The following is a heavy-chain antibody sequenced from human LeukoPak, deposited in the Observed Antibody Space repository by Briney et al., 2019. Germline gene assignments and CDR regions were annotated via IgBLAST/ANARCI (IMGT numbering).Heavy chain of an antibody. Sequence: SETLSLTCTVSRGSTSTYYWSWIRQPAGKGLEWIGRIYPSGNTNFNPSLMSRVTMSIDTSKNQFSLKLSSVTAADTAVYYCAITRWGQPPIFNFDYWGQGTLVTVSS. CDR3: AITRWGQPPIFNFDY. V-gene: IGHV4-4*07. J-gene: IGHJ4*02. CDR1: RGSTSTYY. CDR2: IYPSGNT. D-gene: IGHD1-14*01.